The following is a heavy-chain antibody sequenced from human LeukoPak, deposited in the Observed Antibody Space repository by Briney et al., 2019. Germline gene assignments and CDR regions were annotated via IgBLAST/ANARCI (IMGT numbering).Heavy chain of an antibody. D-gene: IGHD2-15*01. CDR1: GGTFSSYA. CDR2: IIPIFGTA. CDR3: ARDPLYCSGGSCYSLNWFDP. V-gene: IGHV1-69*01. J-gene: IGHJ5*02. Sequence: GSSVKVSCKASGGTFSSYAISWVRQAPGQGLEWMGGIIPIFGTANYAQKFQGRVTITADESTSTAYMGLSSLRSEDTAVYYCARDPLYCSGGSCYSLNWFDPWGQGTLVTVSS.